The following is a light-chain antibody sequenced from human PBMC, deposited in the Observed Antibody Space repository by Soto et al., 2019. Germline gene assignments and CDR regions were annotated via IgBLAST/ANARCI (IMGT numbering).Light chain of an antibody. J-gene: IGKJ1*01. Sequence: DVVMTQSPDSLAVSLGERATINCKSSQSVLHSNSRNYLAWYQQKPRQPPRLLIYWASTRESGVPERFSGSGSGTDFTLTISSLQAEDVAVYYCQQFFSFPPTFGQGTKVEIK. CDR2: WAS. CDR3: QQFFSFPPT. V-gene: IGKV4-1*01. CDR1: QSVLHSNSRNY.